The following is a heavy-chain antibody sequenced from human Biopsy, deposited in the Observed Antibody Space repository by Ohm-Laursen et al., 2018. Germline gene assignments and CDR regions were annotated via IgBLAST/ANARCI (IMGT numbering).Heavy chain of an antibody. CDR2: IYYSGTT. CDR1: GESMGTYY. Sequence: GTLSLTWPVSGESMGTYYWTWIRQPPGKGLEWIASIYYSGTTNKNPSLKSRVTISVDTSKRQFYLELSSVTAADTAIYYCARVRGGFLEWFDYWGQGTLVTVSS. CDR3: ARVRGGFLEWFDY. D-gene: IGHD3-3*01. V-gene: IGHV4-59*01. J-gene: IGHJ5*01.